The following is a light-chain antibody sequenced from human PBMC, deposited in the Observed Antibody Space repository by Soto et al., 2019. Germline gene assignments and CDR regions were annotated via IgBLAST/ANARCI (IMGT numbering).Light chain of an antibody. V-gene: IGKV3-11*01. Sequence: IVLTHSPCTLALSRGARATLSCRASQSVDTFLAWYQQKPGQAPRLLIYDASNRATGIPARFSGSGSGTDFTLTISSLEPEDFAVYYCQQRSKWPQTFGQGTKVDIK. J-gene: IGKJ1*01. CDR3: QQRSKWPQT. CDR1: QSVDTF. CDR2: DAS.